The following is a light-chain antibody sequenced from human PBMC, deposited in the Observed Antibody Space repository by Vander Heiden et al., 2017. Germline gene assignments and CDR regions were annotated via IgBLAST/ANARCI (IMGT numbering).Light chain of an antibody. CDR3: QQYNSYPYT. Sequence: QITQSPSTLSASVGDRVTITCRASQSISSWLAWYQQKPGKAPKLLIYKASSLESGVPSRFSGSGSGTEFTLTISSLQPDDFATYYCQQYNSYPYTFGQGTKLEIK. CDR1: QSISSW. CDR2: KAS. J-gene: IGKJ2*01. V-gene: IGKV1-5*03.